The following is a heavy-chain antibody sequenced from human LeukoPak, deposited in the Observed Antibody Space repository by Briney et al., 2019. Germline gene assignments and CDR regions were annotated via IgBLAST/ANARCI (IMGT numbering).Heavy chain of an antibody. Sequence: SGGSLRLSCAASGFTFSGSAMHWVRQASGKGLEWVGRIRSKANSYATAYAASVKGRFTISGDDSKNTAYLQMNSLKTEDTAVYYCTRQDYDFWSGRDAFDIWGQGTMVTVSS. CDR1: GFTFSGSA. V-gene: IGHV3-73*01. CDR3: TRQDYDFWSGRDAFDI. CDR2: IRSKANSYAT. J-gene: IGHJ3*02. D-gene: IGHD3-3*01.